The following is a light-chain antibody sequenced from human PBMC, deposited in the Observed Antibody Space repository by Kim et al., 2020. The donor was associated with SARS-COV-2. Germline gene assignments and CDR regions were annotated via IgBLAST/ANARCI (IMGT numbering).Light chain of an antibody. V-gene: IGLV1-40*01. J-gene: IGLJ2*01. CDR1: SSNIGAGFD. CDR2: GNT. Sequence: QSVLTQPPSVSGAPGQRVIISCTGSSSNIGAGFDVHWYQQLPGTAPKLLIYGNTNRPSGVPDRFSGSKSGTSASLAVTGLQAEDEADYYCQSSDSSLAAVVFGGGTQLTVL. CDR3: QSSDSSLAAVV.